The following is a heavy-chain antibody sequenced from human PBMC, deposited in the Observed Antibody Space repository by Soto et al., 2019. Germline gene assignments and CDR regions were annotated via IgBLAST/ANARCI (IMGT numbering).Heavy chain of an antibody. CDR2: IYYSGST. Sequence: SETLSLTCTVSGGSISSYYWSWIRQPPGKGLEWIGYIYYSGSTNYNPSLKSRVTISVDTSKNQFSLKLSSVTAADTAVYYCARSLGNDFWSGYYDRYYYMDVWGKGTTVTVSS. J-gene: IGHJ6*03. V-gene: IGHV4-59*08. D-gene: IGHD3-3*01. CDR3: ARSLGNDFWSGYYDRYYYMDV. CDR1: GGSISSYY.